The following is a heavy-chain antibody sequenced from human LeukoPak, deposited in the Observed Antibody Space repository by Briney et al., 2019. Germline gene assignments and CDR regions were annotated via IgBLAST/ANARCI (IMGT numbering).Heavy chain of an antibody. Sequence: SETLSLTCTVSGGSISSHYWSWIRQPPGKGLEWIGYIYYSGSTNYNPSLKSRVTISEDTSKNQFSLKLSAVTAADSAVYYCARGGYGYFGYGGQGTLVTVSS. CDR2: IYYSGST. CDR1: GGSISSHY. CDR3: ARGGYGYFGY. J-gene: IGHJ4*02. D-gene: IGHD5-18*01. V-gene: IGHV4-59*11.